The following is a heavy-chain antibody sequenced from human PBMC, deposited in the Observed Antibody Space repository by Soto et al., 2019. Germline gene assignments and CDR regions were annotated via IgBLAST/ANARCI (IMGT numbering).Heavy chain of an antibody. D-gene: IGHD2-21*02. Sequence: QVQLQESGPGLVKPSQSLSLTCTVSGGSITSDDYYWSWIRQPPGRGLERIGYIFYSGSTHYNPSLKSRFIISRDTYKKQVSLKLSSVTAADTAVYYCASANCGGDCSYRHDRYYFESWGQGTLVTVSS. CDR3: ASANCGGDCSYRHDRYYFES. V-gene: IGHV4-30-4*01. J-gene: IGHJ4*02. CDR2: IFYSGST. CDR1: GGSITSDDYY.